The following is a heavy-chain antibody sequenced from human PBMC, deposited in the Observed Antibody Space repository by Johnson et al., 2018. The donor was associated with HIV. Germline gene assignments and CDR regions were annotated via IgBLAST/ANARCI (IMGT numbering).Heavy chain of an antibody. D-gene: IGHD5-24*01. CDR3: ARGRDGYNLDAFDI. CDR2: ISSGGST. CDR1: GFTVSSNY. Sequence: VQLVESGGGLVQPGGSLRLSCAASGFTVSSNYMSWVRQAPGKGLEWVSVISSGGSTYYADSVQGRFTISRDNSKNTLYLQMNSLRAEDTALYYCARGRDGYNLDAFDIWGQGTMVTVSS. J-gene: IGHJ3*02. V-gene: IGHV3-53*01.